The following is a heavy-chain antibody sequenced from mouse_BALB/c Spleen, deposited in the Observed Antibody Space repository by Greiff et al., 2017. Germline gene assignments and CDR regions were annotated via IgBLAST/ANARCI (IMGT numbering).Heavy chain of an antibody. Sequence: EVHLVESGGGLVQPGGSLKLSCAASGFTFSSYGMSWVRQTPDKRLELVATINSNGGSTYYPDSVKGRFTISRDNAKNTLYLQMSSLKSEDTAMYYCARDYSLDYWGQGTTLTVSS. D-gene: IGHD2-12*01. V-gene: IGHV5-6-3*01. CDR1: GFTFSSYG. CDR3: ARDYSLDY. J-gene: IGHJ2*01. CDR2: INSNGGST.